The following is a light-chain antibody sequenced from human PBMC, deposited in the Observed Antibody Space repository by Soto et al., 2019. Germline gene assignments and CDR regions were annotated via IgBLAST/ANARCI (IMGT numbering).Light chain of an antibody. Sequence: DIQLTQSPSFLSASVGDRVTITCRASQGISSYLAWYQQKPGKAPKLLIYAASTLQSGVPSRFSGSESGTEFTLTISSLQPEDFATYYCQQHNSYPPWTFGQGTKVAIK. J-gene: IGKJ1*01. CDR1: QGISSY. V-gene: IGKV1-9*01. CDR3: QQHNSYPPWT. CDR2: AAS.